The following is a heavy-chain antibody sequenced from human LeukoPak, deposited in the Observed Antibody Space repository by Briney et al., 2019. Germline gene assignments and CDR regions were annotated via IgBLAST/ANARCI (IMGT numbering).Heavy chain of an antibody. D-gene: IGHD2-2*01. J-gene: IGHJ5*02. CDR3: AKDLGYCSSTSCYVP. CDR2: ITSDSRGI. Sequence: PGGSLRLSCVASGFTYSHYGMNWVRQAPGKGLEWVSGITSDSRGIYYADSVKGRFTIYRDNSKNTLYLQMNSLRAEDTAVYYCAKDLGYCSSTSCYVPWGQGTLVTVSS. CDR1: GFTYSHYG. V-gene: IGHV3-NL1*01.